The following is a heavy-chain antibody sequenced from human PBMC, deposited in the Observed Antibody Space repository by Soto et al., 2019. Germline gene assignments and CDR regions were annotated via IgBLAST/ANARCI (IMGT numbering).Heavy chain of an antibody. D-gene: IGHD1-26*01. Sequence: GGSLILSCAASGFTFDKYTLYWVRQTPGKGLEWLALISFDGSDTYYADSVEGRFTISRDNSKNTLYLQMKSLRTEDTALYYCARDPRWEPHRADYFDYWGQGTQVTVSS. V-gene: IGHV3-30*04. CDR2: ISFDGSDT. CDR3: ARDPRWEPHRADYFDY. CDR1: GFTFDKYT. J-gene: IGHJ4*02.